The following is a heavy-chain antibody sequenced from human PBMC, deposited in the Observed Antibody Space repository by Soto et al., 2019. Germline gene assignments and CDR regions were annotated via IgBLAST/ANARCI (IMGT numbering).Heavy chain of an antibody. D-gene: IGHD3-3*01. CDR2: ISSSSSTI. V-gene: IGHV3-48*01. CDR3: ARDLYYDFWSGYYNLRAFYYMDV. J-gene: IGHJ6*03. Sequence: HPGGSLRLSCAASGFTFSSYSMNWVRQAPGKGLEWVSYISSSSSTIYYADSVKGRFTISRDNAKNSLYLQMNSLRAEDTAVYYCARDLYYDFWSGYYNLRAFYYMDVWGKGTTVTVS. CDR1: GFTFSSYS.